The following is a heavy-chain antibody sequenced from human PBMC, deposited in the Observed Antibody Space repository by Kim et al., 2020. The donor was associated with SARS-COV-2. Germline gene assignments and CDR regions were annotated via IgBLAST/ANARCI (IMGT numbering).Heavy chain of an antibody. J-gene: IGHJ4*02. CDR3: ARGARFSAIVDF. V-gene: IGHV3-53*01. CDR2: IYDDGTT. CDR1: GFTVSNSY. Sequence: GGSLRLSCAASGFTVSNSYMTWIRQAPGKGLEWVSVIYDDGTTHYADSVKGRFTISRDSPKNTLYLQMNSLSVEDTAMYYCARGARFSAIVDFWGQGTLVLVSS. D-gene: IGHD3-3*01.